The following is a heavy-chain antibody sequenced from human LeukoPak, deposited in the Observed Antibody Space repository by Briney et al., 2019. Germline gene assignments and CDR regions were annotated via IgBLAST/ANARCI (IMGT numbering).Heavy chain of an antibody. Sequence: PGGSLRLSCAASGFTFSSYSMNWVRQAPGKGLEWVSYISSSSSTIYYADSVKGRFTISRDNAKNSLYLQMNSLRAEDTAVYYCARARDDFWSGYYFDYWGQGTLVTVSS. D-gene: IGHD3-3*01. CDR2: ISSSSSTI. J-gene: IGHJ4*02. CDR1: GFTFSSYS. V-gene: IGHV3-48*04. CDR3: ARARDDFWSGYYFDY.